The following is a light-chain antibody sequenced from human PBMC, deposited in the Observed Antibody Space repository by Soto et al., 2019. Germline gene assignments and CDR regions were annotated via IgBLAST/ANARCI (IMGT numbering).Light chain of an antibody. CDR3: QQRTRWPMT. CDR2: DGS. V-gene: IGKV3-11*01. J-gene: IGKJ5*01. Sequence: EIVLTQSPATLSVSPGERVTLSCRASQNLHSFLNWYQQRPGQAPRPLIYDGSKRAAGVPDRISGDGSGTDYTLTISSLEPEELAVDDGQQRTRWPMTFGQGTRLEIK. CDR1: QNLHSF.